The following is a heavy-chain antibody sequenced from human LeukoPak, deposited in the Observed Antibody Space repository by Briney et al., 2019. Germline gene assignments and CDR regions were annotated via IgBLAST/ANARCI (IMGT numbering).Heavy chain of an antibody. V-gene: IGHV4-59*08. CDR3: ARHNHYDRSGYYYLDY. CDR1: GGSLSSYC. Sequence: SETLSLTCTVSGGSLSSYCWSWIRQPPGKGLEWIGYIYYSGSTNYNPSLKSRVTISVDTSKDQFSLKLSSVTAADTAVYYCARHNHYDRSGYYYLDYWGQGSLVTVSS. D-gene: IGHD3-22*01. J-gene: IGHJ4*02. CDR2: IYYSGST.